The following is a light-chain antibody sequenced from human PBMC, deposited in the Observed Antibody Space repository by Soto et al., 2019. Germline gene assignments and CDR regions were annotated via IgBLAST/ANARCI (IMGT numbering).Light chain of an antibody. Sequence: EIVLTQSPSTLSVSPGERATLSCRSSQTVSSNLAWYQQKPGQSPRLLIYGASTRATGVPARFSGSGSGTEFTLTINSLQAEDFAVYYCQQRSNWPTFGQGTRLEI. CDR1: QTVSSN. CDR3: QQRSNWPT. CDR2: GAS. J-gene: IGKJ5*01. V-gene: IGKV3-15*01.